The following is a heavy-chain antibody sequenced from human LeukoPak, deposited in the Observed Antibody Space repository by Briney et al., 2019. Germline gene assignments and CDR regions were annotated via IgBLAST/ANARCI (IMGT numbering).Heavy chain of an antibody. Sequence: GGSLRLSCAVSGFTFSGFWMSWSRQAPGKGLEWVASINSDGSEGYYADVVKGRFTISRDNAKNSLYLQMNSLRVEDTAVYYCVKHETGPEYWGQGTLVTVSS. J-gene: IGHJ4*02. D-gene: IGHD1-14*01. V-gene: IGHV3-7*01. CDR3: VKHETGPEY. CDR2: INSDGSEG. CDR1: GFTFSGFW.